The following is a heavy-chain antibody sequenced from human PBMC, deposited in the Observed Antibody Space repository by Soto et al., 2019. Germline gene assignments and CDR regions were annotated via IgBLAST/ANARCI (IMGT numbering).Heavy chain of an antibody. CDR3: ASPPVTYGGNSVFSY. CDR2: IIPIFGTA. Sequence: GASVKVSCKASGGTFSSYAISWVRQAPGQGLEWMGGIIPIFGTANYAQKFQGRVTITADESTSTAYMELSSLRSEDTAVYYCASPPVTYGGNSVFSYWGQGTLVTVSS. V-gene: IGHV1-69*13. J-gene: IGHJ4*02. D-gene: IGHD4-17*01. CDR1: GGTFSSYA.